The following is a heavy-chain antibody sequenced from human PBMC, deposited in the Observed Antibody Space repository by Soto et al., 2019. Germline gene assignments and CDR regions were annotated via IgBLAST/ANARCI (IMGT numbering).Heavy chain of an antibody. J-gene: IGHJ2*01. D-gene: IGHD4-17*01. CDR1: GGSISSYY. CDR2: IYYSGST. V-gene: IGHV4-59*01. Sequence: QVQLQESGPGLVKPSETLSLTCTVSGGSISSYYWSWIRQPPGKGLEWIGYIYYSGSTNYNPSLKSRVTISVDTSKNQFALKLSSVTAADTAVYYCARVTTVTKYWYFDLWGRGTLVTVSS. CDR3: ARVTTVTKYWYFDL.